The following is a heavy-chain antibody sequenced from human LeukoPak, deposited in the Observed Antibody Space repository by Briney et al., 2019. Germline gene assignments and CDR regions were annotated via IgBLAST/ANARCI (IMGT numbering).Heavy chain of an antibody. V-gene: IGHV3-11*01. J-gene: IGHJ3*02. CDR1: GFTFSDYY. D-gene: IGHD3-22*01. CDR3: ARDSTPLEYSSGYYPDAFDI. Sequence: GGSLRLSCAASGFTFSDYYMSWIRQAPGKGLEWVSYISSSGSTIYHADSVKGRFTISRDNAKNSLYLQMNSLRAEDTAVYYCARDSTPLEYSSGYYPDAFDIWGQGTMVTVSS. CDR2: ISSSGSTI.